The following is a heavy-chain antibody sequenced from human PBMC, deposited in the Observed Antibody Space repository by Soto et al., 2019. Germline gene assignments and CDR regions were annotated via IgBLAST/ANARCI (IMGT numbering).Heavy chain of an antibody. V-gene: IGHV3-11*01. CDR2: ISSSGSTI. CDR3: ARDVPNHRYYALWSSTDPLGY. D-gene: IGHD3-3*01. Sequence: GGSLRLSCAASGFTFSDYYMTWIRQAPGKGLEWVSYISSSGSTIYYADSVKGRFTISRDNAKNSLYLQMNSLGAEDTAVYYCARDVPNHRYYALWSSTDPLGYWGQGSLVTVYS. J-gene: IGHJ4*02. CDR1: GFTFSDYY.